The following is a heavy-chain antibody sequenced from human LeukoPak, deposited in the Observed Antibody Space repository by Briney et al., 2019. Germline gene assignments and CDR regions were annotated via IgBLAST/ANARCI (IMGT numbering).Heavy chain of an antibody. CDR3: ATANYYGSGSYRH. CDR2: INPSGGST. Sequence: ASVKVSCKASGYTFTRYYIHWVRQAPGQGLEWLGIINPSGGSTSNTQKFQGRVTMTTDMSTSTVYMELSSLRSEDTAVYYCATANYYGSGSYRHWGQGTLVTVSS. V-gene: IGHV1-46*01. CDR1: GYTFTRYY. J-gene: IGHJ4*02. D-gene: IGHD3-10*01.